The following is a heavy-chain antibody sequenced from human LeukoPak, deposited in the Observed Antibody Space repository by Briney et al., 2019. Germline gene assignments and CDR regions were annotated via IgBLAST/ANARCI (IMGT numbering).Heavy chain of an antibody. J-gene: IGHJ4*02. V-gene: IGHV4-4*09. CDR3: ASHTAFIRDGYNLVEAYFDY. D-gene: IGHD5-24*01. Sequence: SETLSLTCTVSGGSISSYYWSWIRQPPGKGLEWIGYIYTSGSTNYNPSLKSRVTISVDTSKNQFSLKLSSVTAADTAVYYCASHTAFIRDGYNLVEAYFDYWGQGTLVTVSS. CDR2: IYTSGST. CDR1: GGSISSYY.